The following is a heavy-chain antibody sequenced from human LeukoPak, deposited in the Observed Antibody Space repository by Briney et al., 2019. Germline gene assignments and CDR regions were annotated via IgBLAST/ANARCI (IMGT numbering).Heavy chain of an antibody. V-gene: IGHV3-7*01. CDR1: GFIFTSYA. CDR2: IKPDGSEK. D-gene: IGHD3-3*01. J-gene: IGHJ4*01. Sequence: GGSVRLSCAASGFIFTSYAMHWVRQAPGKGLEWVANIKPDGSEKYYVDSVTGRFTISRDNAKNSLYLQMNSLRAEDTAVYYCARDRSRSVYWGHGTLVTVSS. CDR3: ARDRSRSVY.